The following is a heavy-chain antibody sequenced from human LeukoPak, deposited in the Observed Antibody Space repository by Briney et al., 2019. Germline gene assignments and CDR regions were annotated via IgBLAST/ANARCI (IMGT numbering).Heavy chain of an antibody. CDR3: ARRVSGYFDY. J-gene: IGHJ4*02. V-gene: IGHV4-59*08. CDR1: GGSISSYY. Sequence: PSETLSLTCTVSGGSISSYYWSWLRQPPGKGLEWIGYIYYSGSTNYNPSLKSRVTISVDTSKNQFSLKLSSVTAADPAVYYCARRVSGYFDYWGQGTLVTVSS. D-gene: IGHD2-8*01. CDR2: IYYSGST.